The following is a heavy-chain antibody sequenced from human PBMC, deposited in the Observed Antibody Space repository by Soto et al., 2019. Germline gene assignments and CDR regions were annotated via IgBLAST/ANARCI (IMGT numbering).Heavy chain of an antibody. V-gene: IGHV3-23*01. J-gene: IGHJ2*01. CDR2: ISCSGGST. CDR1: GFTFSSYA. Sequence: EVQLLESGGGLVQPGGSLRLSCAASGFTFSSYAMNWVRQAPGKGLEWVSVISCSGGSTYYADSVKGRFTISRDNSKNTLYLQMNSRRAEDTAVYYCAKRTVGWYFDLWGRGTLVTVSS. D-gene: IGHD4-17*01. CDR3: AKRTVGWYFDL.